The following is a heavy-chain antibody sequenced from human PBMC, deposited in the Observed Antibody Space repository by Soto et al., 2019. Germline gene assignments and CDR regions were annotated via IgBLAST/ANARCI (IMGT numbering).Heavy chain of an antibody. D-gene: IGHD6-13*01. CDR3: AVSLPKRWGQQLLLGDYYYYYMDF. V-gene: IGHV4-34*01. J-gene: IGHJ6*03. Sequence: SETLSLTCAVYGGSFSGYYWSWIRQPPGKGLEWIGEINHSGSTNYNPSLKSRVTISVDTSKNQFSLKLSSVTAADTAVYYCAVSLPKRWGQQLLLGDYYYYYMDFWGKGTTVTVSS. CDR1: GGSFSGYY. CDR2: INHSGST.